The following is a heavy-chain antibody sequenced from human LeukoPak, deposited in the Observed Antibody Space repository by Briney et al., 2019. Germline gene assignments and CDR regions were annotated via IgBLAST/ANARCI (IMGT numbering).Heavy chain of an antibody. D-gene: IGHD5-18*01. CDR2: IYHSGST. CDR3: ARAYTAMATYNDY. CDR1: GDSISSSSSY. J-gene: IGHJ4*02. V-gene: IGHV4-39*07. Sequence: KTSETLSLTCTVSGDSISSSSSYWGWIRQPPGKGLEWIGSIYHSGSTYYNPSLKSRVTISVDTSKNQFSLKLSSVTAADTAVYYCARAYTAMATYNDYWGQGTLVTVSS.